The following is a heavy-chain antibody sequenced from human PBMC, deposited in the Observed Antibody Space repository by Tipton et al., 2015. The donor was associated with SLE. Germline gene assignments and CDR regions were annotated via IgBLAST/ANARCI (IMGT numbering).Heavy chain of an antibody. CDR1: GYTFTSYG. J-gene: IGHJ6*02. Sequence: QSGAEVKKPGASVKVSCKASGYTFTSYGISWVRQAPGQGLERMGWISGYNGNTNYAKKFQGRVTMTTDTSTSTAYMELRSLRSDDRGVYYCARELGRLLCGMDVCGQGTSVTVSS. D-gene: IGHD2-21*01. V-gene: IGHV1-18*01. CDR3: ARELGRLLCGMDV. CDR2: ISGYNGNT.